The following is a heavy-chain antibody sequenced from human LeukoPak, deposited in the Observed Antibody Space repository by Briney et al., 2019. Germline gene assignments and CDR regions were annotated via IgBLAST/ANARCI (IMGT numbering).Heavy chain of an antibody. CDR3: ARVRVGTYYDILTGQKTYYFDY. D-gene: IGHD3-9*01. CDR2: INPNSGVT. J-gene: IGHJ4*02. Sequence: GASVKVSCKASRYTFTCYYMHWVRQAPGQGLEWMGWINPNSGVTDYAQNFQGRVTMTRDTSISTAYMELSRLRSDDTAVYYCARVRVGTYYDILTGQKTYYFDYWGQGTLVTVSS. V-gene: IGHV1-2*02. CDR1: RYTFTCYY.